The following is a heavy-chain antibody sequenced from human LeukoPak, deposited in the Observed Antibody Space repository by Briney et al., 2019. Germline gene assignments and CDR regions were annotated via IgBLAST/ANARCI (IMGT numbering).Heavy chain of an antibody. D-gene: IGHD3-22*01. CDR2: IYYRGTT. CDR3: ARDLVQSGGYYFDY. Sequence: SETLSLTCTVSGGSISTSSYYWGWIRQPPGKGLEWIGSIYYRGTTYYKPSLKSRVTISLDKSKNQFSLNLNSVTAADTAVYYCARDLVQSGGYYFDYWGPGAVVTVSS. V-gene: IGHV4-39*07. CDR1: GGSISTSSYY. J-gene: IGHJ4*02.